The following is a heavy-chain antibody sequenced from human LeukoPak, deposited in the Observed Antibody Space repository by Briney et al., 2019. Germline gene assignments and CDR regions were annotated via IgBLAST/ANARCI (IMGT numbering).Heavy chain of an antibody. J-gene: IGHJ3*02. D-gene: IGHD4-23*01. V-gene: IGHV3-21*01. CDR3: ARTTVVIVPSDAFDI. CDR2: ISSSSSYI. Sequence: GGPLRLSCTTSGFTFGDYGMSWFRQAPGKGLEWVSSISSSSSYIYYADSVKGRFTISRDNAKNSLYLQMNSLRAEDTAVYYCARTTVVIVPSDAFDIWGQGTMVTVSS. CDR1: GFTFGDYG.